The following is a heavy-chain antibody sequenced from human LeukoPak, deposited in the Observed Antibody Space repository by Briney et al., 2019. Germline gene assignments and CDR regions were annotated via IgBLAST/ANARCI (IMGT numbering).Heavy chain of an antibody. J-gene: IGHJ4*02. CDR1: GGSISSYY. V-gene: IGHV4-59*01. Sequence: SETLSLTCTVSGGSISSYYWSLIRQPPGKGLEWIGYIYYSGSTNYNPSLKSRVTISVDTSKNQFSLKLSSVTAADTAVYYCARWTTGTTFSPAFDYWGQGTLVTVSS. CDR3: ARWTTGTTFSPAFDY. D-gene: IGHD1-1*01. CDR2: IYYSGST.